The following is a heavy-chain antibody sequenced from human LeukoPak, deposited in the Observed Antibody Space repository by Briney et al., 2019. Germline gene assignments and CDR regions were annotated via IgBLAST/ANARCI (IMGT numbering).Heavy chain of an antibody. CDR2: MSGRGSDI. D-gene: IGHD3/OR15-3a*01. Sequence: GGSLRLSCAAPGFTFSDYYMGWIRQAPGKGLEGVSYMSGRGSDIYYADSVKGRFTISRDNAKNSLYLQMNSLRAEDTAVYYCAKDILEAGLFFDYWGQGTLVTVPS. CDR3: AKDILEAGLFFDY. J-gene: IGHJ4*02. V-gene: IGHV3-11*01. CDR1: GFTFSDYY.